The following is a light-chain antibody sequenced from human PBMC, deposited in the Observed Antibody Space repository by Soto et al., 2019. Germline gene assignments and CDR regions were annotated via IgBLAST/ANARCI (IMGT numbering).Light chain of an antibody. J-gene: IGKJ1*01. V-gene: IGKV1-27*01. Sequence: DIQMTQSPSSLSASVGDTVTITCRASQGIIDYLAWYQQRPGKVPKLLIYAASTLQTGVPSRFSGSGAGTDVTLTISSRQPEDVGSYYCQKYETAPQTFVHETRVEIK. CDR3: QKYETAPQT. CDR1: QGIIDY. CDR2: AAS.